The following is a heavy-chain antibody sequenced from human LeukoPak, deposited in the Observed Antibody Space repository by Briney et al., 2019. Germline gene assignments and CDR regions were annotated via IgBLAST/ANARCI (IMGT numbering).Heavy chain of an antibody. V-gene: IGHV3-11*04. D-gene: IGHD3-9*01. CDR1: GFTFSDYF. CDR2: ISGGGITI. J-gene: IGHJ4*02. CDR3: ARDSRVTYYDILTGSNYFDY. Sequence: GGSLRLSCAASGFTFSDYFMSWIRRAPGKEPEWVSYISGGGITIDYADSVKGRFTVSRDNAKNSLSLQMNSLRVEDTAVYYCARDSRVTYYDILTGSNYFDYWGQGTLVTVSS.